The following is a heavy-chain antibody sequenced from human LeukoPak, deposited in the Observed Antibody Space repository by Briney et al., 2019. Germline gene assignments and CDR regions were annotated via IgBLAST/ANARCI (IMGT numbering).Heavy chain of an antibody. CDR3: ARLTDTGALDY. CDR2: IYSGGST. Sequence: GGSLRLSCAASGFTVSSNYMSWVRQAPGKGLEWVSVIYSGGSTYYADSVKGRFTISRDNSKNSLYLQMNSLRAEDTAVYYCARLTDTGALDYWGQGTLVTVSS. V-gene: IGHV3-66*01. J-gene: IGHJ4*02. CDR1: GFTVSSNY. D-gene: IGHD4/OR15-4a*01.